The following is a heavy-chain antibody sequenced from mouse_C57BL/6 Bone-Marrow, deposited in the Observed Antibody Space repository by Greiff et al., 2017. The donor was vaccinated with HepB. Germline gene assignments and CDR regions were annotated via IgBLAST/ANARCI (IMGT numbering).Heavy chain of an antibody. CDR3: TTEDGSSYENFDY. D-gene: IGHD1-1*01. J-gene: IGHJ2*01. CDR2: IDPENGDT. Sequence: EVKLVESGAELVRPGASVKLSCTASGFNIKDDYMHWVKQRPEQGLEWIGWIDPENGDTEYASKFQGKATITADTSSNTAYLQLSSLTSEDTAVYYCTTEDGSSYENFDYWGQGTTLTVSS. V-gene: IGHV14-4*01. CDR1: GFNIKDDY.